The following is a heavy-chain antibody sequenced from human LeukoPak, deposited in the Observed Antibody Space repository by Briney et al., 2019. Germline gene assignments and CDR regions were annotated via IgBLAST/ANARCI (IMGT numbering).Heavy chain of an antibody. CDR1: GFTFDDYG. V-gene: IGHV3-20*04. D-gene: IGHD2-2*01. J-gene: IGHJ5*02. CDR2: INWNGGST. Sequence: PGGSMRLACAAAGFTFDDYGVSWVRPAPGKGLEWVSGINWNGGSTVYADSVKGRLTISRDNAKNSLYLQMNSLRSEDTALYYCARVQLGGGWFDPWGQGTLVTVSS. CDR3: ARVQLGGGWFDP.